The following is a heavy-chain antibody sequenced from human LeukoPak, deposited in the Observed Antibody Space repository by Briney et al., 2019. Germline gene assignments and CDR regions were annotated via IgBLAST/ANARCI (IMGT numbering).Heavy chain of an antibody. CDR1: GGSFSGYY. V-gene: IGHV4-34*01. J-gene: IGHJ4*02. D-gene: IGHD1-26*01. CDR2: INHSGST. Sequence: PSETLSLTYAVYGGSFSGYYWSWIRQPPGKGLEWIGEINHSGSTNYNPTLKSRVTISVDTSKNQFSLKLSSVTAADTAVYYCARAHGVGATASDYWGQGTLVTVSS. CDR3: ARAHGVGATASDY.